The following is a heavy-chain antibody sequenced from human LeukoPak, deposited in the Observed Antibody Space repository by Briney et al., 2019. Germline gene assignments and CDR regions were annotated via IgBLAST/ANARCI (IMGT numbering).Heavy chain of an antibody. J-gene: IGHJ4*02. D-gene: IGHD3-16*01. Sequence: GGSLRLSCAASGFTLSDYSMNWVRQAPGRGLEWVSFISSVSGYIYYADSVKDRFTISRDNARNSLYLQMNSLRAEDTAVYYCARDWRTQVLHPYYFEYWGQGVLVTVSS. CDR1: GFTLSDYS. V-gene: IGHV3-21*01. CDR2: ISSVSGYI. CDR3: ARDWRTQVLHPYYFEY.